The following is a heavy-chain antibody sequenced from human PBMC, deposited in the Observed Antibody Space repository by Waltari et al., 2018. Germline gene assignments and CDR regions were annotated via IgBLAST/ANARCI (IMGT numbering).Heavy chain of an antibody. CDR2: IIPILGIA. V-gene: IGHV1-69*04. J-gene: IGHJ5*02. CDR3: ARQSMGYCSGGSCYGWFDP. Sequence: QVQLVQSGAEVKKPGSSVKVSCKASGGTFSSYAISWVRQAPGQGLEWMGGIIPILGIANYAQKFQGRVTITADESTSTAYMELSSLRSEDTAVYYCARQSMGYCSGGSCYGWFDPWGQGTLVTVSS. D-gene: IGHD2-15*01. CDR1: GGTFSSYA.